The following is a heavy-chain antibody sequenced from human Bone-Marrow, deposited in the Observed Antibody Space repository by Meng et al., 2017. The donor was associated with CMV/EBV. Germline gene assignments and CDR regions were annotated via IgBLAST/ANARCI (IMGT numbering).Heavy chain of an antibody. D-gene: IGHD3-10*01. CDR2: INPYNGNT. V-gene: IGHV1-18*01. CDR1: GYTFTSYG. Sequence: ASVKVSCKTSGYTFTSYGIIWVRQAPGQGLEWMGWINPYNGNTACAQKMQDRVNMTTDTSTNTVYMELRSLRSDDTAIFYCARGSPRGFGELFVPDYWGQGTLVTVSS. CDR3: ARGSPRGFGELFVPDY. J-gene: IGHJ4*02.